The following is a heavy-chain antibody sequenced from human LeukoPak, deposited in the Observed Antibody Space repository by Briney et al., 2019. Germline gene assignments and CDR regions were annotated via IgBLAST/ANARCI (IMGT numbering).Heavy chain of an antibody. CDR3: ARDPYYDSSGYTYFDY. CDR1: GYTFTSYG. Sequence: ASVKVSCKASGYTFTSYGISWVRQAPGHGLEWMGWISAYNGNTNYAQKLQGRVTMTTDTSTSTAYMELRSLRSDDTAVYYCARDPYYDSSGYTYFDYWGQGTLVTVSS. J-gene: IGHJ4*02. CDR2: ISAYNGNT. V-gene: IGHV1-18*01. D-gene: IGHD3-22*01.